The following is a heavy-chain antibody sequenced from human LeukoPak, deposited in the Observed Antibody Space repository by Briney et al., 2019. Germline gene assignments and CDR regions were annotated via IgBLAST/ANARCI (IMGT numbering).Heavy chain of an antibody. CDR2: INPSGGST. CDR1: GYTFTGYY. CDR3: ARGRARGGYGY. Sequence: ASVKVSCKASGYTFTGYYMHWVRQAPGQGLEWMGIINPSGGSTSYAQKFQGRVTMTRDTSTSTVYMELSSPRSEDTAVYYCARGRARGGYGYWGQGTLVTVSS. V-gene: IGHV1-46*01. D-gene: IGHD3-22*01. J-gene: IGHJ4*02.